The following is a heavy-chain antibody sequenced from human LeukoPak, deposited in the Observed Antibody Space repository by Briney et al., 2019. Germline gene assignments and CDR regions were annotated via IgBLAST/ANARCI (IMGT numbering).Heavy chain of an antibody. J-gene: IGHJ4*02. D-gene: IGHD3-10*01. V-gene: IGHV4-34*01. Sequence: SETLSLTCAVYGGSFSDYYWSWIRQPPGKGLGWIGEINDSGSTKYNPSLKSRVTISVDTSKNQFSLKLSSVTAADTAVYYCARGLHYYGSGSYYYFAYWGQGTLVTVSS. CDR2: INDSGST. CDR3: ARGLHYYGSGSYYYFAY. CDR1: GGSFSDYY.